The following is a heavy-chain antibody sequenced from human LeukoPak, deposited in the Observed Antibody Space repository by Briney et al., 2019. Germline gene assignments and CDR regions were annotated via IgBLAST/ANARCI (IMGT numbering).Heavy chain of an antibody. Sequence: ASVKVSCKASGDSFTGYYMHWVRQAPGQGLEWMGWINPNSGSTNYAQKFQGRVTMTRDTSISTAYMELSSLRSDDTAVYYCAYQAAAGWYYFDYWGQGTLVTVSS. CDR2: INPNSGST. V-gene: IGHV1-2*02. CDR3: AYQAAAGWYYFDY. CDR1: GDSFTGYY. D-gene: IGHD6-13*01. J-gene: IGHJ4*02.